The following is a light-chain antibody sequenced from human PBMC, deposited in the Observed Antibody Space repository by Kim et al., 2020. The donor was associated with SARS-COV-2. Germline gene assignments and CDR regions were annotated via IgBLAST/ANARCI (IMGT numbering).Light chain of an antibody. J-gene: IGKJ1*01. V-gene: IGKV1-5*03. CDR1: QSISTW. Sequence: DIQMTQSPSTLSASVGDRVTITCRASQSISTWLAWFHQKPGKAPKLLMYKASSLESGVPSRFSGSGSGTEFTLTISSLQPDDFAIYYCQQYKSYPWTFGQGTKVDIK. CDR3: QQYKSYPWT. CDR2: KAS.